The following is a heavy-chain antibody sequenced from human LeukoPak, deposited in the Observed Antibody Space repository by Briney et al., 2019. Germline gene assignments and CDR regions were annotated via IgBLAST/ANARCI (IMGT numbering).Heavy chain of an antibody. V-gene: IGHV2-70*11. Sequence: SGPALVKPTQTLTLTCTFSGFSLSTSGMCVSWIRQPPGKALEWLARIDWDDDKYYSTSLKTRLTISKDPYKNQVVLIMTNMDPVDTATYYCARFLDWEYYFDYWGQGTLVTVSS. D-gene: IGHD1-26*01. J-gene: IGHJ4*02. CDR3: ARFLDWEYYFDY. CDR2: IDWDDDK. CDR1: GFSLSTSGMC.